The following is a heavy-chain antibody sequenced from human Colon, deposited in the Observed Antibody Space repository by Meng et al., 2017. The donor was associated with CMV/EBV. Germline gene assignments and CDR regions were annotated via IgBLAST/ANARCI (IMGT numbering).Heavy chain of an antibody. CDR2: IYSGGST. CDR3: ARGTSAAGTTGWFDP. Sequence: GGSLRLSCAASGFTVSSNYMSRVRQAPGKGLEWVSVIYSGGSTYYADSVKGRFTISRDNSKNTLYLQMNSLRAEDTAVYYCARGTSAAGTTGWFDPWGQGTLVTVSS. J-gene: IGHJ5*02. D-gene: IGHD6-13*01. V-gene: IGHV3-53*01. CDR1: GFTVSSNY.